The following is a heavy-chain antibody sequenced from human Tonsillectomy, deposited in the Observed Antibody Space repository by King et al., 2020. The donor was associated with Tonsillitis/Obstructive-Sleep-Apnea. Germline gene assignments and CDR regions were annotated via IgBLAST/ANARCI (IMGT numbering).Heavy chain of an antibody. CDR1: GGSISSYY. Sequence: VQLQESGPGLVKPSETLSLTCTVSGGSISSYYWSWIRQPPGKGLEWIGYIYYSGSTNYNPSLKSRVTISVDTSKNQFSLKLSSVTAADTAVYYCAGDSSSWYGYWYFDLWGRGTLVTVSS. D-gene: IGHD6-13*01. CDR3: AGDSSSWYGYWYFDL. CDR2: IYYSGST. V-gene: IGHV4-59*12. J-gene: IGHJ2*01.